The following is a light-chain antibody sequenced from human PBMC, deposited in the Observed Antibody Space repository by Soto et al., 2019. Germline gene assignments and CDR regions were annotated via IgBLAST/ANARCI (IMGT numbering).Light chain of an antibody. CDR3: QQYNNWPPGT. J-gene: IGKJ1*01. Sequence: EIVMTQSPATLSVSPGERATLSCRASQSVSSNLAWYQQKPGQAPRLLIYGASTRATGIPARFSGSESGTEFPLTISSLQAEDFAVYYCQQYNNWPPGTFGQGTKVEIK. V-gene: IGKV3-15*01. CDR2: GAS. CDR1: QSVSSN.